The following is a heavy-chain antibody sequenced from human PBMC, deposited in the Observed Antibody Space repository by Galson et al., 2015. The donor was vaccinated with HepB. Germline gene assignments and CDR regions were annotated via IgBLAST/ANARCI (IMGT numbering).Heavy chain of an antibody. CDR2: FDVADGET. J-gene: IGHJ4*02. Sequence: SVKVSCKVSGYPLTEVSMHWVRQAPGTGLEWMGCFDVADGETIYAQKFQGRVTMTEVLSADTAYYELTSVKSEDTAVYYCAASPKWELLRRVSHYFEYWGQGTLVSVSS. V-gene: IGHV1-24*01. CDR3: AASPKWELLRRVSHYFEY. CDR1: GYPLTEVS. D-gene: IGHD1-26*01.